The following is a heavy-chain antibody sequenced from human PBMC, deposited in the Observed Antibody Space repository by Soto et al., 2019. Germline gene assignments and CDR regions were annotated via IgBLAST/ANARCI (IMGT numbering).Heavy chain of an antibody. V-gene: IGHV1-3*01. CDR3: ARGRTTVTPFWFDP. CDR1: GYTFTSYA. D-gene: IGHD4-17*01. CDR2: INAGNGNT. J-gene: IGHJ5*02. Sequence: GASVKVSCKASGYTFTSYAMHWVRQAPGQRLEWMGWINAGNGNTKYSQKFQGRVTITRDTSASTAYMELSSLRSEDTAVYYCARGRTTVTPFWFDPWGQGTLVTVSS.